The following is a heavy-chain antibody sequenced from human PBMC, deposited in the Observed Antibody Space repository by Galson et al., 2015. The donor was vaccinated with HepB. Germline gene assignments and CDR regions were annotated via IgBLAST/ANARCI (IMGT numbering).Heavy chain of an antibody. D-gene: IGHD3-3*01. CDR2: ISSSSSYI. CDR3: AGGSAIRFLEWSDLIDI. CDR1: GFTFSSYS. V-gene: IGHV3-21*01. J-gene: IGHJ3*02. Sequence: SLRLSCAASGFTFSSYSINWVRQAPGKGLEWVSSISSSSSYIYYADSVKGRFTISRDNAKNSLYLQMNSLRAEDTAVYYCAGGSAIRFLEWSDLIDIWGQGTMVTVSS.